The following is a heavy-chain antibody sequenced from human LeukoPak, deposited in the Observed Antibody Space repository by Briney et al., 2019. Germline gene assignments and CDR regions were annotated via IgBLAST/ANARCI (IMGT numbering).Heavy chain of an antibody. Sequence: GGSLRLSCVASGFTFSSYGMTWVRQAPGKGLEWVSAIGGSGDHTYYADSVEGRFTISRDNSKNTLYLQMNSLRVEDTAVYFCARDLTKTTVTSTTDPYWGQGALVTVSS. V-gene: IGHV3-23*01. CDR2: IGGSGDHT. J-gene: IGHJ4*02. CDR3: ARDLTKTTVTSTTDPY. D-gene: IGHD4-17*01. CDR1: GFTFSSYG.